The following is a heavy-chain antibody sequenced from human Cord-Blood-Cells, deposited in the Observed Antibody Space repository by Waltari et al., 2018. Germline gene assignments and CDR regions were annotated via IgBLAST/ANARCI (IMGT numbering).Heavy chain of an antibody. CDR1: GYTFTSYA. Sequence: QVQLVQSGAEVKKPGASVKVSCKASGYTFTSYAMHWVRQAPRQRLEWMGWINAGNGNTKYSQKFQGRVTITRDTSASTAYMELSSLRSEDTAVYYCARPYSSSWYFDYWGQGTLVTVSS. D-gene: IGHD6-13*01. CDR2: INAGNGNT. J-gene: IGHJ4*02. V-gene: IGHV1-3*01. CDR3: ARPYSSSWYFDY.